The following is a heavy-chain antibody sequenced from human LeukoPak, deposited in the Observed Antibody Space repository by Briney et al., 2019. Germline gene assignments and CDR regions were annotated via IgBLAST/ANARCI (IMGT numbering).Heavy chain of an antibody. J-gene: IGHJ4*02. D-gene: IGHD1-26*01. CDR3: ARQVGGSSNIDY. Sequence: PSETLSLTCTFSGGSLTSNIHYWVWIRQPPGKGLEWIGNIFHSGSAYYNPSLKSRVTISVDTSKNQFSLKLSSVTAADTAVYYCARQVGGSSNIDYWGQGTLVTVSS. V-gene: IGHV4-39*01. CDR2: IFHSGSA. CDR1: GGSLTSNIHY.